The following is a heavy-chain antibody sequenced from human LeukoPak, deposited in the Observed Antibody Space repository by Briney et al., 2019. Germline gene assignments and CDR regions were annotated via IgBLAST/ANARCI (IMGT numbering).Heavy chain of an antibody. D-gene: IGHD3-16*01. CDR3: RRGGGPGGLDY. V-gene: IGHV4-34*01. J-gene: IGHJ4*02. Sequence: SETLSLTCAVYGGSFSGYYWSWIRQPPGKGLEWIGEINHSGSTNYNPSLKSRATISVETSKNQFSLNLSSVTAADPAVYYCRRGGGPGGLDYGGRGPRATVSS. CDR2: INHSGST. CDR1: GGSFSGYY.